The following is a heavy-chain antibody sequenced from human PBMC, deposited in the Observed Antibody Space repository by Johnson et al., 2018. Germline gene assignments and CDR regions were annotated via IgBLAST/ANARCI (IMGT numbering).Heavy chain of an antibody. V-gene: IGHV4-59*01. CDR1: GGSISSYY. D-gene: IGHD6-6*01. CDR3: ARASVYYYYMDV. Sequence: QVQLQESGPGLVKPSETLSLTCTVSGGSISSYYWSWIRQPPGKGLEWIGYIYYSGSTNYNPSLKSRVTMSVDTSKNQFSLKLSSVTAADTAVYYWARASVYYYYMDVWGKGTTVTVSS. J-gene: IGHJ6*03. CDR2: IYYSGST.